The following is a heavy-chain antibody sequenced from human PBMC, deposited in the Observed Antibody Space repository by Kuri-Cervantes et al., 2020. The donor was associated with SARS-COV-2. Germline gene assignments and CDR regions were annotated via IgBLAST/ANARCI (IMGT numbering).Heavy chain of an antibody. Sequence: SQTLSLTCAVSGYSISSGYYWGWIRQPPGKGLEWIGSIYHSGSTYYNPSLKSRVTISVGASKNQFSLKLSSVTAADTAVYYCARVGSALRRDFDYWGQGTLVTVSS. CDR1: GYSISSGYY. V-gene: IGHV4-38-2*01. J-gene: IGHJ4*02. CDR3: ARVGSALRRDFDY. D-gene: IGHD6-25*01. CDR2: IYHSGST.